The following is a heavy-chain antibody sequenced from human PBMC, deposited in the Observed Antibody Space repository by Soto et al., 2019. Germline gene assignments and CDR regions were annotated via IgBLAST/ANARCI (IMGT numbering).Heavy chain of an antibody. V-gene: IGHV4-34*01. Sequence: QVQLQQWGAGLLKPSETLSLTCAVYGGSFSGYYRSWIRQPPGKGLEWMGEINHSGSTDYNPSLKSRVTVSVDTSKNQFSLKLSSVTAADTAVYYCKWLSRNYYYMDVWGKGTTVTVSS. J-gene: IGHJ6*03. D-gene: IGHD3-22*01. CDR3: KWLSRNYYYMDV. CDR1: GGSFSGYY. CDR2: INHSGST.